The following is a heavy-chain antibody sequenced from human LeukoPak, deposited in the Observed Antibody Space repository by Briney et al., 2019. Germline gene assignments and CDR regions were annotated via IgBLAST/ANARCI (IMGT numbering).Heavy chain of an antibody. D-gene: IGHD4-17*01. CDR2: IYHSGST. V-gene: IGHV4-38-2*01. CDR1: GFTFSDYY. CDR3: ARAGYGDSDFDY. J-gene: IGHJ4*02. Sequence: PGGSLRLSCAASGFTFSDYYMSWIRQAPGKGLEWIGSIYHSGSTYYNPSLKSRVTISVDTSKNQFSLKLSSVTAADTAVYYCARAGYGDSDFDYWGQGTLVTVSS.